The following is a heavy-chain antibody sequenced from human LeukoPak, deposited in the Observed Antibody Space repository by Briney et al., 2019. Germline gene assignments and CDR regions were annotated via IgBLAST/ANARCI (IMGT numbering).Heavy chain of an antibody. J-gene: IGHJ2*01. D-gene: IGHD5-24*01. CDR2: IYTSGST. Sequence: SETLSLTCTVSGGSISSGSYYWSWIRQPAGKGLEWIGRIYTSGSTNYNPSLKSRVTISVDTSKNQFSLKLSSVTAADTAVYYCARDRPSRNRWLPMVDLWGRGTLVTVSS. CDR3: ARDRPSRNRWLPMVDL. CDR1: GGSISSGSYY. V-gene: IGHV4-61*02.